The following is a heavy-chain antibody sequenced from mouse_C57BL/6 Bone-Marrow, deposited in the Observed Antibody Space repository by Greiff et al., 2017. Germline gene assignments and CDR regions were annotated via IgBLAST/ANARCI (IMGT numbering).Heavy chain of an antibody. CDR3: ARGVYCYAMDY. J-gene: IGHJ4*01. CDR2: ISSGGSYT. Sequence: EVKLQESGGDLVKPGGSLKLSCAASGFTFSSYGMSWVRQTPDKRLEWVSTISSGGSYTYYPDSVKGRFTISRDNAKNTLYLQMSSLKSEDTAMYYCARGVYCYAMDYWGQGTSVTVSS. CDR1: GFTFSSYG. V-gene: IGHV5-6*01.